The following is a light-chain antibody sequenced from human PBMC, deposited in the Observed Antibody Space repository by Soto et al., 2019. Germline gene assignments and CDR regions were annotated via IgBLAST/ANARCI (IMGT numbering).Light chain of an antibody. CDR1: RSFASSY. Sequence: EIVLTQSPGTMSLSPRERAILSCRASRSFASSYLAWYQQKPCQAPRLLIYAASNRATGIPDRFSGSGSGADFTLTISRLEPEDVAVYYRQQYNNWPLTFGPGTKVEI. CDR3: QQYNNWPLT. J-gene: IGKJ1*01. CDR2: AAS. V-gene: IGKV3-20*01.